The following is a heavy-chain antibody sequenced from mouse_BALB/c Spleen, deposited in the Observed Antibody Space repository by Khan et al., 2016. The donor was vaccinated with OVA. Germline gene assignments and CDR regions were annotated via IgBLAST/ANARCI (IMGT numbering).Heavy chain of an antibody. CDR2: FSTSSGYT. D-gene: IGHD2-14*01. V-gene: IGHV1-4*01. CDR1: AYTFTSYT. CDR3: AREGSYFRSDGWFAY. J-gene: IGHJ3*01. Sequence: QVRLQQSGAELARPGASVKMSCKASAYTFTSYTIHWGKQRPGQGLEWVGYFSTSSGYTNSTQNFKDQATLTADKSSSTAYMQLSSLTSAASSVYYCAREGSYFRSDGWFAYWGQGTLVTVSA.